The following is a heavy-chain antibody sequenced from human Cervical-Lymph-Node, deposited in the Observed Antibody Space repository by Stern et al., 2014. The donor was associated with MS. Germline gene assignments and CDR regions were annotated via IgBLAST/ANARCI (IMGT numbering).Heavy chain of an antibody. Sequence: QVQLQDSGPGLLSPSETLSPTCTVSVASITSYYWSWIRQPPGKGLEWIGYIYYSGTTNYNASLKGRVAISIDTSKTQFSLRLSSVTAADTAVYYCARATDLWGQGTLVTVSS. V-gene: IGHV4-59*01. CDR2: IYYSGTT. CDR3: ARATDL. J-gene: IGHJ5*02. CDR1: VASITSYY.